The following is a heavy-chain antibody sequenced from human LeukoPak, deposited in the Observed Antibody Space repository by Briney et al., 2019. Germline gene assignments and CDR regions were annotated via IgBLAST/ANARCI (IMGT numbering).Heavy chain of an antibody. D-gene: IGHD3-22*01. CDR2: ISYDGSNK. V-gene: IGHV3-30-3*01. Sequence: GGSLRLSCTASGFTFSSYAMSWVRQAPGKGLEWVAVISYDGSNKYYADSVKGRFTISRDNSKNTLYLQMNSLRAEDTAVYDCARGYDSSGYSILYWGQGTLVTVSS. CDR1: GFTFSSYA. CDR3: ARGYDSSGYSILY. J-gene: IGHJ4*02.